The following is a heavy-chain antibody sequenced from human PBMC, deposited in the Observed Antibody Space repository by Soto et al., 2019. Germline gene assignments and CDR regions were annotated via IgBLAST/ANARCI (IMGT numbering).Heavy chain of an antibody. Sequence: SETLSLTCTVSGGSISSYYWSWIRQPPGKGLEWIGYIYYSGSTNYNPSLKSRVTISVDTSKNQFSLKLSSVTAADTAVYYCARDGGPYYYDSSGYYSSLYFDYWGQGTLVTVSS. D-gene: IGHD3-22*01. CDR2: IYYSGST. CDR3: ARDGGPYYYDSSGYYSSLYFDY. J-gene: IGHJ4*02. V-gene: IGHV4-59*01. CDR1: GGSISSYY.